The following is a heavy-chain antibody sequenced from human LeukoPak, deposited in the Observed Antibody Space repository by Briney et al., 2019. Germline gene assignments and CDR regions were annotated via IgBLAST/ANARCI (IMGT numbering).Heavy chain of an antibody. D-gene: IGHD2-2*02. CDR3: ARGQDIVVVPAAIRWFDP. V-gene: IGHV4-34*01. CDR2: INHSGST. J-gene: IGHJ5*02. Sequence: SETLSLTCAVYGGSFSGYYWSWIRQPPGKGLEWIGEINHSGSTNYNPSLKSRVTISADTSKNQFSLKLSSVTAADTAVYYCARGQDIVVVPAAIRWFDPWGQGTLVTVSS. CDR1: GGSFSGYY.